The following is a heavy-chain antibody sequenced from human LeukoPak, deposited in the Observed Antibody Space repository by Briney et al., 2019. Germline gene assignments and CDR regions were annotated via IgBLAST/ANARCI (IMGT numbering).Heavy chain of an antibody. D-gene: IGHD2-2*01. CDR1: GFTFDDYA. CDR2: ISWNSGTI. CDR3: ASSKGPAATEYYFDY. J-gene: IGHJ4*02. Sequence: PGGSLRLSCAASGFTFDDYAMHWVRQAPGKGLEWVSGISWNSGTIGYADSVKGRFTISRDNAKNSLYLQMNSLRAEDTAVYYCASSKGPAATEYYFDYWGQGTLVTVSS. V-gene: IGHV3-9*01.